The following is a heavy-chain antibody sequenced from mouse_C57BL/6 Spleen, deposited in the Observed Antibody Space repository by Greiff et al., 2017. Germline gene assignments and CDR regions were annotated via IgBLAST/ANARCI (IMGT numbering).Heavy chain of an antibody. CDR2: IWRGGST. CDR3: AEDCDYGSSPLYFDY. V-gene: IGHV2-5*01. Sequence: QVHVKQSGPGLVQPSQSLYITCTVSGFSLSSYGVHWVRQSPGKGLEWLGVIWRGGSTDYNAAFMSSLRITQDNSKSQVFCKMNSLQADDTAIYSGAEDCDYGSSPLYFDYWGQGTTLTVSS. D-gene: IGHD1-1*01. CDR1: GFSLSSYG. J-gene: IGHJ2*01.